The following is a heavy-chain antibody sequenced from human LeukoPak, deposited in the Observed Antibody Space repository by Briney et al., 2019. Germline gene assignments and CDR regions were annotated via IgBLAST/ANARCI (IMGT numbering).Heavy chain of an antibody. CDR2: ISYSGDST. J-gene: IGHJ5*02. CDR1: GFTFSINA. V-gene: IGHV3-23*01. Sequence: PGGSLRLSCATSGFTFSINAMSWVRQAPGKGLEWVSVISYSGDSTYYADSVKGRFTISRDNSKNTLYLQMNSLRAEATAVYYCAKGLGVGYCSGGSCYNNWLDPWGQGTLVTVSS. CDR3: AKGLGVGYCSGGSCYNNWLDP. D-gene: IGHD2-15*01.